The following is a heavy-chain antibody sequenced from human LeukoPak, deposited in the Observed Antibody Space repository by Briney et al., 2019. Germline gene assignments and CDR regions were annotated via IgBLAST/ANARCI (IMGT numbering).Heavy chain of an antibody. J-gene: IGHJ3*02. Sequence: SETLSLTCTVSGGSINSYYWSWIRQPPGKGLEWIGYIYNSGSTNYNPSLKSRVTISADTSKKQFSLKVSSMTAADTAVYFCARRLRIEGATRRGDGFDIWGQGTMVTVSS. D-gene: IGHD1-26*01. V-gene: IGHV4-59*08. CDR2: IYNSGST. CDR3: ARRLRIEGATRRGDGFDI. CDR1: GGSINSYY.